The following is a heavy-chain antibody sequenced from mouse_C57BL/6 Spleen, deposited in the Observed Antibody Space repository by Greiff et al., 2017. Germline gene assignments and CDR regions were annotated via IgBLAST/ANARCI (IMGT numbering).Heavy chain of an antibody. J-gene: IGHJ1*03. D-gene: IGHD2-4*01. V-gene: IGHV1-55*01. CDR3: AREGYDYVRYFDV. CDR2: IYPGSGST. Sequence: VQLQQPGAELVKPGASVKMSCKASGYTFTSYWITWVKQRPGQGLEWIGDIYPGSGSTNYNEKFKSKATLTVDTSSSTAYMQLSSLTSEDSAVYYCAREGYDYVRYFDVWGTGTTVTVSS. CDR1: GYTFTSYW.